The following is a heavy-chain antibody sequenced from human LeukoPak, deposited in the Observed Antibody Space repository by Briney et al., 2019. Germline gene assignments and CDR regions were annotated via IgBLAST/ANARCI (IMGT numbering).Heavy chain of an antibody. D-gene: IGHD2-21*02. CDR3: AKARGGVMTAIDY. CDR1: GFTFSSYA. V-gene: IGHV3-23*01. Sequence: GGSLRLSCAASGFTFSSYAMSWVRQAPGKGLEWVSAISGSGGRTYYADSVKGRFTISRDNSKNTLYLQMNSLRAEDTAVYYCAKARGGVMTAIDYWGQRTLVTVSS. CDR2: ISGSGGRT. J-gene: IGHJ4*02.